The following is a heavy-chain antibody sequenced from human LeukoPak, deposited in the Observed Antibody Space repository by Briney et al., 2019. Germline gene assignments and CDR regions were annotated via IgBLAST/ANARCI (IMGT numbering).Heavy chain of an antibody. CDR1: GYTFISYG. Sequence: ASVKVSCKASGYTFISYGISWVRQAPGQGLEWMGWITAYNGNTNYAQKLQGRVTMTTDTSTSTAYMELRSLRSDDTAVYYCARDERSSSGSPPDYWGQGTLVTVSS. CDR2: ITAYNGNT. J-gene: IGHJ4*02. V-gene: IGHV1-18*01. CDR3: ARDERSSSGSPPDY. D-gene: IGHD6-19*01.